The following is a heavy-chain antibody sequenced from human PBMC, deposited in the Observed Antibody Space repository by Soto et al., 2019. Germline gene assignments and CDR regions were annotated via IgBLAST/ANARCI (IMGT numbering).Heavy chain of an antibody. V-gene: IGHV1-2*02. J-gene: IGHJ4*02. Sequence: ASVKVSCKASGYSFTTYYIHWVRQAPGQGLEWMGFIYPKTGGTKYAQKFQGRVSLTRDTSINTAYMDLNRLTSDDAAMYYCVRVEGSASSAGDWGQGTLVTVSS. CDR2: IYPKTGGT. CDR3: VRVEGSASSAGD. D-gene: IGHD6-6*01. CDR1: GYSFTTYY.